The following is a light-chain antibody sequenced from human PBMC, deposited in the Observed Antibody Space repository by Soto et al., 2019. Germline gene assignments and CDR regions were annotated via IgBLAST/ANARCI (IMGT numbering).Light chain of an antibody. CDR3: QQYGRSPIYT. CDR2: GAS. Sequence: EIVMTQSPATLPVSPGERATLSCRASQSVSSNLAWYQQKPGQAPRFLIYGASTRATGIPARFSGSGSGTEFTLTISSLQSEDFAVYYCQQYGRSPIYTFGPGTKVDFK. V-gene: IGKV3-15*01. CDR1: QSVSSN. J-gene: IGKJ3*01.